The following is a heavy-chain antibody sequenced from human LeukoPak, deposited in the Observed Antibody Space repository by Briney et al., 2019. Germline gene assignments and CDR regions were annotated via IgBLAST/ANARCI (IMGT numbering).Heavy chain of an antibody. CDR3: AKAQRERYYYDSSGYYWTY. Sequence: PSETLSLTCTVSGGSISSYYWSWVRQAPGKGLEWVSAIGGSGGSTYYADSVKGRFTISRDNSKNTLYLQMNSLRAEDTAVYYCAKAQRERYYYDSSGYYWTYWGQGTLVTVSS. CDR1: GGSISSYY. D-gene: IGHD3-22*01. J-gene: IGHJ4*02. CDR2: IGGSGGST. V-gene: IGHV3-23*01.